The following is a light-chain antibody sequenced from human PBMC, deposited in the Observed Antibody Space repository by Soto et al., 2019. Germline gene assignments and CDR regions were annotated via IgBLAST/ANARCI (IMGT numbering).Light chain of an antibody. CDR2: WAS. Sequence: DIVMTQSPDSLAVSLGERATINCKSSQSVLYSSNNKNYLAWYQQKPGQPPKLLIYWASTRESGVPDRFSGSGSGTDFTLTISSLQADDVAVYYCQKYYSTPPTFGGGTKVDIK. V-gene: IGKV4-1*01. CDR1: QSVLYSSNNKNY. CDR3: QKYYSTPPT. J-gene: IGKJ4*01.